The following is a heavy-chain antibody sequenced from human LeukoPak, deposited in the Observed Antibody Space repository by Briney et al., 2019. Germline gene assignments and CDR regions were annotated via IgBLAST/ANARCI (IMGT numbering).Heavy chain of an antibody. D-gene: IGHD3-10*01. V-gene: IGHV3-74*01. J-gene: IGHJ4*02. Sequence: GGSLRLSCTASGLTLSPSWMNWVRQAPGKGLVWVSRITSDGRNTVYADSVKGRFTISRDNARNTVYLQMTSLRAEDSAVYFCAKDWHYRLDMWGQGALVTVSS. CDR1: GLTLSPSW. CDR3: AKDWHYRLDM. CDR2: ITSDGRNT.